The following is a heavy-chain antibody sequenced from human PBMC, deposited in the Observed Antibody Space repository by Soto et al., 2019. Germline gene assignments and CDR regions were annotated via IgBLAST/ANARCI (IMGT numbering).Heavy chain of an antibody. D-gene: IGHD3-9*01. V-gene: IGHV5-51*01. CDR3: ARHRGRILTGYQDHYYYYMDV. Sequence: GESLKISCKGSGYSFTSYWIGWVRQMPGKGLEWMGIIYPGDSDTRYSPSFQGQVTISADKSISTAYLQWSSLKASDTAMYYCARHRGRILTGYQDHYYYYMDVWGKGTTVTVSS. CDR1: GYSFTSYW. CDR2: IYPGDSDT. J-gene: IGHJ6*03.